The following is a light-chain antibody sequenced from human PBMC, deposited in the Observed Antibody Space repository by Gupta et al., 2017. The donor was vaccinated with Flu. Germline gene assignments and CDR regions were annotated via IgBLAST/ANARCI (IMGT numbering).Light chain of an antibody. CDR3: SACDDSLSGVL. CDR2: STN. Sequence: SALTPPPSASRTPGQRVTVSYSLSSSNLGSNALNWYQQVPGTAPKLLIYSTNQRPAGVPDRFSGSKSGTSASLAISCLQSEDEADYFCSACDDSLSGVLFGGGTKLTVL. CDR1: SSNLGSNA. V-gene: IGLV1-44*01. J-gene: IGLJ2*01.